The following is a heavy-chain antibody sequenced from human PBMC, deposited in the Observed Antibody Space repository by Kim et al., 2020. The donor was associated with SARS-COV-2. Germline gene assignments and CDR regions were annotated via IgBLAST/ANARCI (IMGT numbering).Heavy chain of an antibody. V-gene: IGHV4-39*01. J-gene: IGHJ4*02. CDR2: IYYSDTT. CDR3: ARHGAAAGPHDY. Sequence: SETLSLTCTVSGGSISSSSNYWGWIRPPPGQGLECIVSIYYSDTTYYNPSLTRRATISDNTSKHQFTPKLSPRTAADTAEYYCARHGAAAGPHDYWGQGT. CDR1: GGSISSSSNY. D-gene: IGHD6-13*01.